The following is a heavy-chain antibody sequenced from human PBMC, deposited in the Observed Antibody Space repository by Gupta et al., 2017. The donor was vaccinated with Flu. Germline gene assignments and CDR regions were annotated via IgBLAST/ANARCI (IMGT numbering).Heavy chain of an antibody. D-gene: IGHD2-15*01. V-gene: IGHV3-23*01. Sequence: EVQLLASGGGLVQPGGSLRLSCAASGFTFSSYALSWVRRAPGKGLEWVSAISGSGGSTYYADSVKGRFTISRDNSKNTLYLQMNSLRAEDTAVYYCAKDRVYCSGGSCYIVGGFDYWGQGTLVTVSS. CDR1: GFTFSSYA. CDR3: AKDRVYCSGGSCYIVGGFDY. CDR2: ISGSGGST. J-gene: IGHJ4*02.